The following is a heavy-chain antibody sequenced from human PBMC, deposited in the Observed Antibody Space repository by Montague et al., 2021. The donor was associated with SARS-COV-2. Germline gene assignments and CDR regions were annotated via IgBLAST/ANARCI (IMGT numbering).Heavy chain of an antibody. D-gene: IGHD6-19*01. CDR1: GGSISSGSYY. V-gene: IGHV4-61*02. CDR2: IAISGST. CDR3: ARDIAVAGLFDY. Sequence: TLSLTRTLSGGSISSGSYYWSWIRQPAGKGLEWIGRIAISGSTNYXPSLKSRVTISVDTSKNQFSLKLSSVTAADTAVYYCARDIAVAGLFDYWGQGTLVTVSS. J-gene: IGHJ4*02.